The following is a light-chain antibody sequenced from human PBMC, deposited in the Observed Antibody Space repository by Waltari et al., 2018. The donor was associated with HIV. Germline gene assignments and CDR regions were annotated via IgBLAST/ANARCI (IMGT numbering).Light chain of an antibody. V-gene: IGLV1-47*01. CDR2: RNN. CDR3: AAWDGSLSGHYV. Sequence: QSVLTQPHSASGTPGQRVTISCSGSSSNIGSNSVYWTQHLPDTAPKPRLYRNNLRPSVVPDRFSDSKSGTSASLAISGLRSEDEADYDCAAWDGSLSGHYVFGTGTKVTVL. J-gene: IGLJ1*01. CDR1: SSNIGSNS.